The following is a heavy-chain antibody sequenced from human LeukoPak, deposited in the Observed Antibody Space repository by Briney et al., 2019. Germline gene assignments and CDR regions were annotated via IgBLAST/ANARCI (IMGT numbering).Heavy chain of an antibody. J-gene: IGHJ4*02. CDR1: GYTFTGYY. Sequence: ASVKVSCKASGYTFTGYYMHWVRQAPGQGLEWMGWINPNSGGTNYAQKFQGRVTMTRDTSISTAYMELSRLRSDDTAVYYCARPNFWSGYYQGYWGQGTLVAVSS. V-gene: IGHV1-2*02. D-gene: IGHD3-3*01. CDR2: INPNSGGT. CDR3: ARPNFWSGYYQGY.